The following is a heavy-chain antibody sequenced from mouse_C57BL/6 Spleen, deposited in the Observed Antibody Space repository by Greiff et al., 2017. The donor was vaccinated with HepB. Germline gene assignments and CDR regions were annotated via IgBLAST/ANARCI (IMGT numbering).Heavy chain of an antibody. CDR1: GFTFSDYY. CDR2: INYDGSST. D-gene: IGHD1-1*01. J-gene: IGHJ4*01. CDR3: ARDGHGPLDY. Sequence: EVMLVESEGGLVQPGSSMKLSCTASGFTFSDYYMAWVRQVPEKGLEWVANINYDGSSTYYLDSLKSRFIISRDNAKNILYLQMSSLKSEDQATCYCARDGHGPLDYWGQGTSVTVSS. V-gene: IGHV5-16*01.